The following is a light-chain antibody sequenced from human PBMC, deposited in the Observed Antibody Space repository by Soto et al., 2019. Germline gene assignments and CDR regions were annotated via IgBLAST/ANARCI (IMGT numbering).Light chain of an antibody. CDR3: CSYAGSSTYV. J-gene: IGLJ1*01. V-gene: IGLV2-23*02. Sequence: QSVLTQPASASGSPGQLITISCTGTSSDVGSYNLVSWYQQHPGKAPKLMIYEVSKRPSGVSNRFSGSKSGNTASLTISGLQAEDEADYYCCSYAGSSTYVFGTGTKVTVL. CDR2: EVS. CDR1: SSDVGSYNL.